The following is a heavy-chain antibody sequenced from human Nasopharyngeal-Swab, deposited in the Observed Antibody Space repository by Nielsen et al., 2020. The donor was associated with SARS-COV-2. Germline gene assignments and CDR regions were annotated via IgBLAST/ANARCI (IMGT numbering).Heavy chain of an antibody. CDR3: PRWRMDATMSTGLDY. J-gene: IGHJ4*02. D-gene: IGHD5-18*01. CDR1: GYTFTDHY. CDR2: NNPVSGDT. V-gene: IGHV1-2*02. Sequence: ASVKVSCKASGYTFTDHYIHWIRQAPGQGLEWMGCNNPVSGDTSYEQKFQGRVTLTRYTPISTAFMELSRLRSDDTALYYFPRWRMDATMSTGLDYWGQGTLVTVSS.